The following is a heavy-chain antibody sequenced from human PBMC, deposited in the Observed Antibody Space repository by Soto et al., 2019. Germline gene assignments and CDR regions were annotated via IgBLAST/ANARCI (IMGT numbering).Heavy chain of an antibody. CDR1: GFTFSSYA. V-gene: IGHV3-23*01. CDR2: ISGSGGST. Sequence: GGSLRLSCAASGFTFSSYAMSWVRQAPGKGLEWVSAISGSGGSTYYADSVKGRFTISRDNSKNTLYLQMNSLRAEDTAVYYCAKDDDYIWGSYRYYYYYYMDVWGKGTTVTVSS. J-gene: IGHJ6*03. CDR3: AKDDDYIWGSYRYYYYYYMDV. D-gene: IGHD3-16*02.